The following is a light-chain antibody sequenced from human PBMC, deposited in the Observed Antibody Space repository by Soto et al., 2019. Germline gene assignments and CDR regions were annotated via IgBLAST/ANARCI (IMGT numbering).Light chain of an antibody. J-gene: IGKJ3*01. Sequence: EIVLTQSPGTLSLSPGERATLSCRASQSVSSSYLAWYQQKPGQAPRLRIYGASSRATGIPDRFSGSVSGTDFTLTISSLEPEDFAVYYCQQYGSSPFTFGPGTKVDIK. CDR1: QSVSSSY. V-gene: IGKV3-20*01. CDR2: GAS. CDR3: QQYGSSPFT.